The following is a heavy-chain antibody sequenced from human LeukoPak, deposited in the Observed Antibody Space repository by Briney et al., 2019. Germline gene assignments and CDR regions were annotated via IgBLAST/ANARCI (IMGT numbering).Heavy chain of an antibody. J-gene: IGHJ3*01. CDR2: ISGSGRNT. D-gene: IGHD6-25*01. Sequence: HPGGSLRLSCAASGFTFSNYALSWVRQTPGKGLEWVSAISGSGRNTYYADSVKGRFTISRDNSRSTVDLQMNSLRVEDTGIYYCARDEIPSGTWGQGTMVIVSS. V-gene: IGHV3-23*01. CDR1: GFTFSNYA. CDR3: ARDEIPSGT.